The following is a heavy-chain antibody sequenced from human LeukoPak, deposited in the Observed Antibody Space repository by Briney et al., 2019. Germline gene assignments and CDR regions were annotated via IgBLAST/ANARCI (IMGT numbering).Heavy chain of an antibody. Sequence: SETLSLTCTVSGGSISSYYWSWIRQPPGKGLEWIGYIYYSGSTNYNPSLKSRVTISVDTSKNQFSLKLSSVTAADTAVYYCARVQGYNHIDYWGQGTLVTVSS. D-gene: IGHD5-24*01. CDR1: GGSISSYY. V-gene: IGHV4-59*12. CDR2: IYYSGST. CDR3: ARVQGYNHIDY. J-gene: IGHJ4*02.